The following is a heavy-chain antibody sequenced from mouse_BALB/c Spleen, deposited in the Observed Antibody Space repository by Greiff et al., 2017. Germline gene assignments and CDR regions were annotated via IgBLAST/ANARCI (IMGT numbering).Heavy chain of an antibody. J-gene: IGHJ2*01. CDR2: ISSGGGST. CDR1: GFAFSSYD. CDR3: ARQGANWDYFDY. D-gene: IGHD4-1*01. V-gene: IGHV5-12-1*01. Sequence: EVQLVESGGGLVKPGGSLKLSCAASGFAFSSYDMSWVRQTPEKRLEWVAYISSGGGSTYYPDTVKGRFTISRDNAKNTLYLQMSSLKSEDTAMYYCARQGANWDYFDYWGQGTTLTVSS.